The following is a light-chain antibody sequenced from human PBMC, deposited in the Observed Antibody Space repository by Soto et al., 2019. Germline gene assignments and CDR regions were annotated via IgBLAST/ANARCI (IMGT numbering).Light chain of an antibody. V-gene: IGKV1-5*03. Sequence: DIQMTQSPSTLSASVGDRVTITCRASQTINSWLAWYQQKPGKAPTLLIYKASSLRSGVLSRFSGSGSGTEFSLTISSLQPDDFATYYCQQYNSYPYTFGQGTKLEIK. J-gene: IGKJ2*01. CDR3: QQYNSYPYT. CDR2: KAS. CDR1: QTINSW.